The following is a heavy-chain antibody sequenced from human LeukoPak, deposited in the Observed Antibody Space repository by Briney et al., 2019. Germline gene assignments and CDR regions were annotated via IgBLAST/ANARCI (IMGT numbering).Heavy chain of an antibody. D-gene: IGHD3-16*01. CDR1: GFTFGSYW. CDR3: ARDLGEVDY. J-gene: IGHJ4*02. Sequence: GGSLRLSCAASGFTFGSYWMSWVRQAPGKGLEWVANIKQDGSEKYYVDSVKGRFTISRDNAKNSLYLQMNSLRAEDTAVYYCARDLGEVDYWGQGTLVTVSS. V-gene: IGHV3-7*01. CDR2: IKQDGSEK.